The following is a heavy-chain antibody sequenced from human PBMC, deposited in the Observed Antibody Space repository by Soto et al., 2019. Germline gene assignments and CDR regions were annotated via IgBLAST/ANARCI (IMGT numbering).Heavy chain of an antibody. CDR3: AKELRDGYNHYFDY. D-gene: IGHD6-25*01. Sequence: EVQLVESGGGLVQPGRSLRLSCAASGFTLDDYAMHWVRQAPGKGLEWVSGISWNSGSIGYANSVKGRFTISRDNVKNSLYMRMHSLRTEDTALYYCAKELRDGYNHYFDYWGLGALVTVSS. V-gene: IGHV3-9*01. CDR1: GFTLDDYA. J-gene: IGHJ4*02. CDR2: ISWNSGSI.